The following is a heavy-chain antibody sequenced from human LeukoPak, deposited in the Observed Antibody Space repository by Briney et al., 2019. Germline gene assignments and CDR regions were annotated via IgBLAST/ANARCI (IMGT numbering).Heavy chain of an antibody. CDR2: ISGRGGNT. Sequence: GGSLRLSCAASGFTFSDYAMSWVRQAPGKGLEWVSAISGRGGNTYYGDSVKGRFTISRDNSENTLYLQMNSLRAEDTAVYYCAKSVWFGDLDYWGQGTLVTVSS. CDR3: AKSVWFGDLDY. J-gene: IGHJ4*02. V-gene: IGHV3-23*01. D-gene: IGHD3-10*01. CDR1: GFTFSDYA.